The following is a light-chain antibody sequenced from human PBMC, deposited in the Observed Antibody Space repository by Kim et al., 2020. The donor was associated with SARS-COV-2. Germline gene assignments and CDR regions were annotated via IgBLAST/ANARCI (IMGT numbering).Light chain of an antibody. CDR3: SSYTTTNTWV. Sequence: QSALTQPASVSASPGQSITISCSGTSSDVGGYNYVSWYQLHPGKAPKLIIFDVSDRPSGVSARFSGSKSGNTASLTISGLQAEDEAEYHCSSYTTTNTWVFGGGTQLTVL. CDR1: SSDVGGYNY. CDR2: DVS. J-gene: IGLJ3*02. V-gene: IGLV2-14*03.